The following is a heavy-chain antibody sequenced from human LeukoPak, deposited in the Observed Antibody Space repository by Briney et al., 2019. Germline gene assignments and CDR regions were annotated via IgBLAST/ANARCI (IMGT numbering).Heavy chain of an antibody. Sequence: GASVKVSCKVSGYTLTELSMHWVRQAPGKGLEWMGGFDPEDGETIYAQKFQGRVTMTRDTSISTAYMELSRLRSDDTAVYCCARGGWESTTYYFDYWGQGTLVTVSS. D-gene: IGHD5/OR15-5a*01. V-gene: IGHV1-24*01. CDR2: FDPEDGET. CDR3: ARGGWESTTYYFDY. J-gene: IGHJ4*02. CDR1: GYTLTELS.